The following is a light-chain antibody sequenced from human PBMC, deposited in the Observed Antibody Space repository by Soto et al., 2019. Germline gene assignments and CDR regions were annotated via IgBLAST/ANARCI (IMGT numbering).Light chain of an antibody. V-gene: IGKV3-15*01. CDR2: GAY. Sequence: EIVLTQSPGTLCLSPGERATLSGRASQSVSSDLAWYHQKPGQAPRLVIYGAYNRATDMPGTFSGSGSGTEFTLTISSLQSEDFGVYYCKQYKNWPRTFGQGTKVDIK. CDR1: QSVSSD. J-gene: IGKJ1*01. CDR3: KQYKNWPRT.